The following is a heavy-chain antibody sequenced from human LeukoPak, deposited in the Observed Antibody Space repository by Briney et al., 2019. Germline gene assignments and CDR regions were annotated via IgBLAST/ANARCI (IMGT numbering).Heavy chain of an antibody. V-gene: IGHV4-59*01. J-gene: IGHJ6*02. D-gene: IGHD2-21*01. CDR1: GYSISSGYY. Sequence: PSETLSLTCTVSGYSISSGYYCGWIRQHPGKGLELIGYIYYSGSTNYNPSLKSRVTISVNTSKNHFSLKLSSVTAADTAVYYCAREHKYLGGMDVWGQGTTVTVSS. CDR3: AREHKYLGGMDV. CDR2: IYYSGST.